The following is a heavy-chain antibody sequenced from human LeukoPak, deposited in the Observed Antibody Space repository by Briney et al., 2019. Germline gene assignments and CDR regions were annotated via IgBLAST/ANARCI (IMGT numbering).Heavy chain of an antibody. CDR1: GYTFTSYY. V-gene: IGHV1-46*01. J-gene: IGHJ4*02. D-gene: IGHD3-22*01. CDR3: AKRGVVIRVILVGFHKEAYYFDS. CDR2: INPSGGST. Sequence: ASVKVSCKASGYTFTSYYMHWVRQAPGQGLEWMGIINPSGGSTSYAQKFQGRVTMTRDMSTSTVYMELNSLRPEDTAVYFCAKRGVVIRVILVGFHKEAYYFDSWGQGALVTVSS.